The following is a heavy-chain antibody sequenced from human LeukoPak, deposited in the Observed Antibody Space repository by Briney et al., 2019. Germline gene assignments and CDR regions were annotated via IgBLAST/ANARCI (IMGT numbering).Heavy chain of an antibody. CDR1: GYTFTGYY. D-gene: IGHD6-13*01. CDR2: INPNSGGT. J-gene: IGHJ4*02. CDR3: ARDLPYSSSWESIDY. V-gene: IGHV1-2*02. Sequence: GASVTVSCKASGYTFTGYYMHWVRQAPGQGLEWMGWINPNSGGTNYAQKFQGRVTMTRDASISTAYMELSRLRSDDTAVYYCARDLPYSSSWESIDYWGQGTLVTVSS.